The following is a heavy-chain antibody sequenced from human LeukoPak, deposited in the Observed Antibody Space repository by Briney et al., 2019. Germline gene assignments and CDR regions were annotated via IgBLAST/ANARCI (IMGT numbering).Heavy chain of an antibody. D-gene: IGHD6-13*01. CDR2: ISSSSSLI. CDR1: GFTFSTSD. V-gene: IGHV3-21*04. CDR3: AKFTRPGLAAAADY. J-gene: IGHJ4*02. Sequence: GGSLRLSCAASGFTFSTSDMDWVRQAPGKGLEWVASISSSSSLIYYTDSVKGRFTISRDNSKNTVYLQMNSLRAEDTAVYYCAKFTRPGLAAAADYWGQGTLVTVSS.